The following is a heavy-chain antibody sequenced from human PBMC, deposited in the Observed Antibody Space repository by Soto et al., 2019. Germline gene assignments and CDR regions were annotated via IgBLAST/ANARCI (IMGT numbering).Heavy chain of an antibody. CDR2: INPNSGGT. D-gene: IGHD3-3*01. CDR3: ARGGITIFGVVTDGMDV. V-gene: IGHV1-2*04. J-gene: IGHJ6*02. CDR1: GYTFTGYY. Sequence: QVQLVQSGAEVKKPGASVKVSCKASGYTFTGYYMHWVRQAPGQGLEWMGWINPNSGGTNYAQKFQGWVTMTRDTSISTAYMELSRLRSDDTAVYYCARGGITIFGVVTDGMDVWRQGTTVTVSS.